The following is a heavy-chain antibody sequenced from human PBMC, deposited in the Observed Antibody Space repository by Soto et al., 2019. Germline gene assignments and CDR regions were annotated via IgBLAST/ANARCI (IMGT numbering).Heavy chain of an antibody. V-gene: IGHV3-30*18. CDR1: GFTFSSYG. D-gene: IGHD1-20*01. J-gene: IGHJ4*02. CDR2: ISYDGSNK. CDR3: AKDWGDNSTHDY. Sequence: GGSLRLSCAASGFTFSSYGMHWVRQAPGKGLEWVAVISYDGSNKYYADSVKGRFTISRDNSKNTLYLQMNSLRAEDTAVYYCAKDWGDNSTHDYWGQGTLVTVSS.